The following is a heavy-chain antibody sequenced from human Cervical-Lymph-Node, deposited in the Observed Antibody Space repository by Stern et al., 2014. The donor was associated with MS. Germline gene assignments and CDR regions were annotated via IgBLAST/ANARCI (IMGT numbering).Heavy chain of an antibody. CDR2: IYTHEST. Sequence: EVQLVESGGGLIQPGGSLRLSCAAPGFTVSNNYMCWVRQPPGKRLEWVSLIYTHESTNDDGSVKSRFTMSRDSSKNKLFLQMNSLRAEDTAVYYCARAIFGVNAAAMAPDAFDTWGQGTMVTVSS. J-gene: IGHJ3*02. V-gene: IGHV3-53*01. D-gene: IGHD3-3*01. CDR3: ARAIFGVNAAAMAPDAFDT. CDR1: GFTVSNNY.